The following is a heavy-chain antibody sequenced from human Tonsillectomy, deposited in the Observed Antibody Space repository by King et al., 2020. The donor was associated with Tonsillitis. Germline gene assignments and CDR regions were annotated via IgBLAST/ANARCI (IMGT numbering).Heavy chain of an antibody. V-gene: IGHV3-7*04. J-gene: IGHJ3*02. CDR2: IKEDGSEK. D-gene: IGHD5-18*01. Sequence: VQLVESGGGLVQPGGSLRLSCDSSGFTFSSSWIAWVCQGPGKGVEGVSGIKEDGSEKYYVGSVQGRFTNSRDNPKNSLYLPMNSLRADDTALYYCARDSGYSAFDIWGQGTMVIVSS. CDR3: ARDSGYSAFDI. CDR1: GFTFSSSW.